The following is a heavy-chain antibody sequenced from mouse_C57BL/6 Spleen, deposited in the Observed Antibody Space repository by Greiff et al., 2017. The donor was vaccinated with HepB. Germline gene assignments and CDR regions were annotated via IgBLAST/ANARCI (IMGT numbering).Heavy chain of an antibody. J-gene: IGHJ1*03. CDR1: GYTFTGYW. D-gene: IGHD3-1*01. CDR3: ASGGRGLRRWYFDV. Sequence: VQLQQSGAELMKPGASVKLSCKATGYTFTGYWIEWVKQRPGHGLEWIGEILPGSGSTNYNEKFKGKATFTADTYSNTAYMQLSSLTTEDSAIYCCASGGRGLRRWYFDVWGTGTTVTVSS. CDR2: ILPGSGST. V-gene: IGHV1-9*01.